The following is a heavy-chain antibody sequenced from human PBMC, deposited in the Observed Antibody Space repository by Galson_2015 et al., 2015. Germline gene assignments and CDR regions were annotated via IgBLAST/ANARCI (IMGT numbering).Heavy chain of an antibody. CDR3: TRCSSTSCYRFDY. Sequence: SLRLSCAASGFTFSGSAMHWVRQASGKGLEWVGRIRSKANSYATAYAASVKGRFTISRDDSKNTAYLQMNSLKTEDTAVYYCTRCSSTSCYRFDYWGQGTLVTVSS. CDR2: IRSKANSYAT. CDR1: GFTFSGSA. D-gene: IGHD2-2*01. J-gene: IGHJ4*02. V-gene: IGHV3-73*01.